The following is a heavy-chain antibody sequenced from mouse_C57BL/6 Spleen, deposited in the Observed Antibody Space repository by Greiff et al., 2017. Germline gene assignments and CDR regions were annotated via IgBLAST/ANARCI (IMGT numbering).Heavy chain of an antibody. CDR2: ISYSGST. D-gene: IGHD2-2*01. CDR1: GYSITSGYD. CDR3: ARERYGYDASWFAY. J-gene: IGHJ3*01. Sequence: VQLQQSGPGMVKPSQSLSLTCTVTGYSITSGYDWHWIRHFPGNKLEWMGYISYSGSTNYNPSLKSRISITHDTSKNHFFLKLNSVTTEDTATYYCARERYGYDASWFAYWGQGTLVTVSA. V-gene: IGHV3-1*01.